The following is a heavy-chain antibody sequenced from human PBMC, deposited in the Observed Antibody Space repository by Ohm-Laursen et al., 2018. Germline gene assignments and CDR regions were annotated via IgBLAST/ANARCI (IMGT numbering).Heavy chain of an antibody. Sequence: SDTLSLTCIVSGGSISSYYWSWIRQPPGKGLEWIGYIYYSGSTNYNPSLKSRVTISVDTSKNQFSLKLSSVTAADTAVYYCARQPPYEAQFDYWGQGTLVTVSS. D-gene: IGHD3-3*01. J-gene: IGHJ4*02. CDR3: ARQPPYEAQFDY. CDR2: IYYSGST. V-gene: IGHV4-59*07. CDR1: GGSISSYY.